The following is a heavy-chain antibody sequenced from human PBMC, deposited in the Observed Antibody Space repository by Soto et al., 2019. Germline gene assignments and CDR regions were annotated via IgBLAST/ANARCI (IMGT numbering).Heavy chain of an antibody. V-gene: IGHV1-18*04. CDR1: GYTFTSYG. J-gene: IGHJ6*02. CDR2: ISAYNGNT. CDR3: ARIKFGGLLFWRSYYYGMDV. Sequence: ASVKVSCKASGYTFTSYGISWVRQAPGQGLEWMGWISAYNGNTNYAQKLQGRVTMTTDTSTSTAYMELRSLRSDDTAVYYCARIKFGGLLFWRSYYYGMDVWGQGTTVTVSS. D-gene: IGHD3-10*01.